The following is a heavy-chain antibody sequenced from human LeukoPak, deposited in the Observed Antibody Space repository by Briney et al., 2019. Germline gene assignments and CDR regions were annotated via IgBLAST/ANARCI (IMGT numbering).Heavy chain of an antibody. CDR1: GFTFSSYA. CDR2: ISGSGGST. J-gene: IGHJ3*02. Sequence: PGGSLRLSCAASGFTFSSYAMSWVRQAPEKGLEWVSDISGSGGSTNYADSVKGRFTISRDNSKNTLYLQMNSLRAEDTAVYYCAKDSFDWLSDTLDIWGQGTMVTVSS. V-gene: IGHV3-23*01. CDR3: AKDSFDWLSDTLDI. D-gene: IGHD3-9*01.